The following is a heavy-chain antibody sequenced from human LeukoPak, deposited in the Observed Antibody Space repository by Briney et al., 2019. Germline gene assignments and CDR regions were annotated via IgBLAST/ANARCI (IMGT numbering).Heavy chain of an antibody. V-gene: IGHV3-21*01. J-gene: IGHJ4*02. Sequence: GGSLRLSCAASGFTFSSYSMNWVRQAPGKGLEWVSSISSSSSYIYYADSVKGRFTISRDNAKNSLYLQMNSLRAEDTAVYYCARDKVGATRPFDYLGQGTLVTVSS. CDR1: GFTFSSYS. CDR2: ISSSSSYI. D-gene: IGHD1-26*01. CDR3: ARDKVGATRPFDY.